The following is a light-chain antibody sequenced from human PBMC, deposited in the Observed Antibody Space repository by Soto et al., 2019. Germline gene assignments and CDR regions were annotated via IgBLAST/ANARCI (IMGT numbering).Light chain of an antibody. J-gene: IGLJ1*01. CDR2: EHR. V-gene: IGLV1-51*02. CDR3: GTWDSSLIAL. Sequence: QSSLTQPPSVSASPAQKVTISRSGNSSNIGSNDVSWYQQLPGKAPKLLIYEHRHRPSGIPDRFSGSKSGTSATLGITGLQTGDEADYYCGTWDSSLIALFGTGTKVTVL. CDR1: SSNIGSND.